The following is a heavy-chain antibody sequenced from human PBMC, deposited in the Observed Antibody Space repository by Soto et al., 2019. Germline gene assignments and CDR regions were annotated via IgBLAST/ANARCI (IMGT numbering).Heavy chain of an antibody. CDR2: ISHDGSDK. CDR1: GFPFSNFA. CDR3: ARPPWPYSSYGVDV. J-gene: IGHJ6*02. V-gene: IGHV3-30-3*01. Sequence: QVQLVESGGGVVQPGKSLRLSCAVSGFPFSNFAMQWVRQAPGKGLEWVATISHDGSDKYYADSVKGRFTISRDISKNTLFLQMNSLRVEDTAVYYCARPPWPYSSYGVDVWGRGTTVTLSS.